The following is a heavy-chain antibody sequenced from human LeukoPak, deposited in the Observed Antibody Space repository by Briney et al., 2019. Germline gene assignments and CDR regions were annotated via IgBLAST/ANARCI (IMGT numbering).Heavy chain of an antibody. CDR3: ARGTSGTTAYYYYVDV. D-gene: IGHD1-1*01. CDR1: GFTVSRNY. CDR2: IYSGGRT. V-gene: IGHV3-53*01. Sequence: GGSLRLSCAASGFTVSRNYMNWVRQAPGKGLEWVSVIYSGGRTYYADSVKGRFTISRDNSKNILYLQMNSLRAEDTAVYCCARGTSGTTAYYYYVDVWGKGTTVTISS. J-gene: IGHJ6*03.